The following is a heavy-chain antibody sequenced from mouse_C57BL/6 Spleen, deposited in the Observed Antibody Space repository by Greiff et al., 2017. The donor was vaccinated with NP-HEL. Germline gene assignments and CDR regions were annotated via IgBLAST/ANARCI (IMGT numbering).Heavy chain of an antibody. V-gene: IGHV5-17*01. CDR2: ISSGSSTI. D-gene: IGHD4-1*01. Sequence: EVKVVESGGGLVKPGGSLKLSCAASGFTFSDYGMHWVRQAPEKGLEWVAYISSGSSTIYYADTVKGRFTISRDNAKNTLFLQMTSLRSEDTAMYYCPSANWAYYFDYCGQGTTLTVSS. J-gene: IGHJ2*01. CDR3: PSANWAYYFDY. CDR1: GFTFSDYG.